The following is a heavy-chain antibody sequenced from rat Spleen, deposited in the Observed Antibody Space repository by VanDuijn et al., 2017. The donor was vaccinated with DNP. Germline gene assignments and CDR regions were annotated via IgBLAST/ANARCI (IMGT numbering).Heavy chain of an antibody. CDR1: GFTVSNYG. D-gene: IGHD1-2*01. CDR3: ALTIAASPFDH. Sequence: EVQLVESEGGLVQPGRSLKLSCAASGFTVSNYGMAWVRQAPTKGLEWVASINSGGGISYYRDSVMGRFTISRDIAKSTLYLQMNSLRSEDTATYYCALTIAASPFDHWGQGVMVTVSS. CDR2: INSGGGIS. J-gene: IGHJ2*01. V-gene: IGHV5S13*01.